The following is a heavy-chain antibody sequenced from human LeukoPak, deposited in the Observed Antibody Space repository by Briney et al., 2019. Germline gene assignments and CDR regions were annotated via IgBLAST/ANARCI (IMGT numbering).Heavy chain of an antibody. CDR3: ARNFDS. V-gene: IGHV3-48*01. CDR1: GFTFTSYT. J-gene: IGHJ4*02. D-gene: IGHD2/OR15-2a*01. Sequence: GGSLRLSCAASGFTFTSYTMNWVRQAPGKGLEWVPYITSSSSTIYYADSVKGRFTMSRDNAENSLYLQMNSLRAEDTAVYYCARNFDSWGQGTLVTVSS. CDR2: ITSSSSTI.